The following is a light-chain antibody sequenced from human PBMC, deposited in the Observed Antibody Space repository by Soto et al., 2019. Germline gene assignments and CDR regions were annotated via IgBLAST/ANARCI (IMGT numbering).Light chain of an antibody. CDR2: EVS. J-gene: IGLJ1*01. Sequence: QSALTQPASVSGSPGQSITISCTGTSSDVGGYNYVSWYQQHPGKAPKLMIYEVSNRPSGVSNRFSGSKSGNTASLTISGLQAEDEAEYYCSSYTSSSTLPYVFGTGTKVTVL. CDR3: SSYTSSSTLPYV. CDR1: SSDVGGYNY. V-gene: IGLV2-14*01.